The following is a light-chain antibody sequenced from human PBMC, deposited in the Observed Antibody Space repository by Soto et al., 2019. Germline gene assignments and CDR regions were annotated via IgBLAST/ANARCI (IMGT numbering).Light chain of an antibody. CDR3: SSFVGTTHPGV. CDR1: SSDVGGYDF. J-gene: IGLJ2*01. V-gene: IGLV2-8*01. Sequence: QSALTQPPSASGSSGQSVAISCTGASSDVGGYDFVSWYQQHPGKPPKLLIYEVSKRPSGVPDRFSGSKSGNTASLTVSGLQAEDEGDYFCSSFVGTTHPGVFGGGTQLTVL. CDR2: EVS.